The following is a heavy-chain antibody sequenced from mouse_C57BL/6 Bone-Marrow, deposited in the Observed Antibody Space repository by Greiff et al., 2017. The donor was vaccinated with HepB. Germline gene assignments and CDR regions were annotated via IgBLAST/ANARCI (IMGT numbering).Heavy chain of an antibody. V-gene: IGHV14-4*01. CDR1: GFNIKDDY. J-gene: IGHJ2*01. CDR3: TTGDY. Sequence: EVKLMESGAELVRPGASVKLSCTASGFNIKDDYMHWVKQRPEQGLEWIGWIDPENGDTEYASKFQGKATITADTSSYTAYLQLSSLTSEDTAVYYCTTGDYWGQGTTLTVSS. CDR2: IDPENGDT.